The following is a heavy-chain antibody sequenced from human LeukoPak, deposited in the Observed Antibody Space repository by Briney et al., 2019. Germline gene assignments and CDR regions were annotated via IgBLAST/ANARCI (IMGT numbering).Heavy chain of an antibody. CDR3: ARGGFYYCSGGSCPLYYYGMDV. V-gene: IGHV1-2*02. D-gene: IGHD2-15*01. J-gene: IGHJ6*02. CDR1: GYTFTGYY. CDR2: INPNSGGT. Sequence: ASVKVSCKASGYTFTGYYMHWVRQAPGQGLEWMGWINPNSGGTNYAQKLQGRVTMTTDTSTSTAYMELRSLRSDDTAVYYCARGGFYYCSGGSCPLYYYGMDVWGQGTTVTVSS.